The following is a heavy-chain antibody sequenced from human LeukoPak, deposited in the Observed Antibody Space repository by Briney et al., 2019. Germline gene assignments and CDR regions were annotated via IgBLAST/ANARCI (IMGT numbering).Heavy chain of an antibody. CDR1: GYTFTSYA. J-gene: IGHJ4*02. D-gene: IGHD3-10*01. V-gene: IGHV7-4-1*02. CDR2: INTNTGNP. CDR3: ARGEITMVRGVIIHTSLDY. Sequence: GASVKVSCKASGYTFTSYAMNWVRQAPGQGLEWMGWINTNTGNPTYAQGFTGRFVFSLDTSVSTAYLQISSLKAEDTAVYYCARGEITMVRGVIIHTSLDYWGQGTLVTVSS.